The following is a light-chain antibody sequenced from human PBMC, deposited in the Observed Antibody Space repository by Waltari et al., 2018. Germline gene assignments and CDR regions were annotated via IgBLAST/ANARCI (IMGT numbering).Light chain of an antibody. CDR3: QSYDSSMSAGV. CDR2: GHN. Sequence: QSVLTQPPSVSGAPGQSITISCTGSSSNIGAGYDVHWYQHLPGTAPKLLIYGHNNRPSGVPDRFSCSKSGTSASLAITGLQAEDEADYYCQSYDSSMSAGVFGGGTKLTVV. CDR1: SSNIGAGYD. V-gene: IGLV1-40*01. J-gene: IGLJ3*02.